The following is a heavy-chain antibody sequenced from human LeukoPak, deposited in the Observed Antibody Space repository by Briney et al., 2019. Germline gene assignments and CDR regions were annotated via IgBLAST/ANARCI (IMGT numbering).Heavy chain of an antibody. CDR1: GFTFSSYS. D-gene: IGHD3-10*01. V-gene: IGHV3-9*01. CDR2: ISWNSGST. Sequence: PGGSLRLSCAASGFTFSSYSMNWVRQAPGKGLEWVSGISWNSGSTGYADSVKGRFTISRDNAKNSLFLQMDSLRAEDTALYYCGKDIGISMVRGIQFDNWGQGTLVTVSS. CDR3: GKDIGISMVRGIQFDN. J-gene: IGHJ4*02.